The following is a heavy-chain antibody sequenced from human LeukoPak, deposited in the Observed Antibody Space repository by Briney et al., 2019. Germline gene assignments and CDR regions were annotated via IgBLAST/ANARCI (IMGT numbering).Heavy chain of an antibody. D-gene: IGHD2-21*02. CDR1: GFTFSSYG. Sequence: GRSLRRSCAASGFTFSSYGRHWVRQAPGKGLERGAVIWYDGSNKYYADSVKGRFTISRDNSKNTLYLQMNSLRAEDTAVDYCARDNCGGDCYRFDYWGQGTLVTVSS. V-gene: IGHV3-33*01. CDR3: ARDNCGGDCYRFDY. CDR2: IWYDGSNK. J-gene: IGHJ4*02.